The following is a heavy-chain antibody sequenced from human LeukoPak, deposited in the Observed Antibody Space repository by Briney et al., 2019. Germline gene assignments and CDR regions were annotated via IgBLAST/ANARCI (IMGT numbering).Heavy chain of an antibody. J-gene: IGHJ4*02. CDR2: ISSSSNTI. Sequence: PGGSLRLSFAASGFTFSSYNMNWVRQAPGKGLKWVSYISSSSNTIYYADSVKVRFTISRDNAKNSLYLQMNSLRDEDTAVYYCARGLWFGELSDLGYFAYWGQGTLVTVSS. D-gene: IGHD3-10*01. CDR1: GFTFSSYN. CDR3: ARGLWFGELSDLGYFAY. V-gene: IGHV3-48*02.